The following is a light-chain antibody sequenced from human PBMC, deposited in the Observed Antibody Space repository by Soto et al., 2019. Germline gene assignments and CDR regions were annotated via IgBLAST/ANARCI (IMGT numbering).Light chain of an antibody. CDR2: GAS. V-gene: IGKV1-27*01. J-gene: IGKJ3*01. CDR3: HQYDNEPIA. CDR1: RRISNY. Sequence: VQLTWSLTQLSAXVGDXATIXXRARRRISNYLAWFEQRPGKGPKLLIYGASTLETGVPSRSSGSGSGTDFTLTISSLEPEDIATYYCHQYDNEPIAFGRGTTLDIK.